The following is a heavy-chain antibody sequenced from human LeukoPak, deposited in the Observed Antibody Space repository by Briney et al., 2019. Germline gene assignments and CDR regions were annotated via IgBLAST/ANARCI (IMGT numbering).Heavy chain of an antibody. CDR1: GGSFSGYY. D-gene: IGHD3-3*01. J-gene: IGHJ6*02. CDR3: ARTRETIFGVVMDV. CDR2: INHSGST. Sequence: SETLSLTCAVYGGSFSGYYWSWIRQPPGKGLEWIGEINHSGSTNYNPSLKSRVTILVDTSKNQFSLKLSSVTAADTAVYYCARTRETIFGVVMDVWGQGTTVTVSS. V-gene: IGHV4-34*01.